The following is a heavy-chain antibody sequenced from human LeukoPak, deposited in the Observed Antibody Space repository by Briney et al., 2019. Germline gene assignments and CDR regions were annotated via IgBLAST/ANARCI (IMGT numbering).Heavy chain of an antibody. Sequence: PSETLCLTCTVSGGSISSYYWSWIRQPPGKGLEWIGYIYTSGSTNYNPSLKSRVTISVDTSKNQFSLKLSSVTAADTAVYYCASSAGIDDNWFDPWGQGTLVTVSS. J-gene: IGHJ5*02. CDR3: ASSAGIDDNWFDP. V-gene: IGHV4-4*09. CDR2: IYTSGST. D-gene: IGHD6-13*01. CDR1: GGSISSYY.